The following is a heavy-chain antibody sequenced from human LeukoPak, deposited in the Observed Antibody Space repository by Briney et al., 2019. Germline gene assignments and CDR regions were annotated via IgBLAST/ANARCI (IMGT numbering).Heavy chain of an antibody. Sequence: GGSLRLSCAASGFTFSNAWMHWVRQAPGKGLEWVGRIKSKAHGGTTDYAAPVKGRFAISRDDSKNTLYLQMNSLKTEDTAVYYCWDTNWNGDWDYWGQGTLVTVSS. CDR3: WDTNWNGDWDY. D-gene: IGHD1-1*01. J-gene: IGHJ4*02. V-gene: IGHV3-15*01. CDR1: GFTFSNAW. CDR2: IKSKAHGGTT.